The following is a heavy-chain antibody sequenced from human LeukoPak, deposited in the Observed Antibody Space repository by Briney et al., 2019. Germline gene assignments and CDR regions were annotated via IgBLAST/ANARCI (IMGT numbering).Heavy chain of an antibody. D-gene: IGHD3-22*01. CDR3: ARTETYSRGLYDPFFDY. CDR1: GYSITNGYY. V-gene: IGHV4-38-2*02. J-gene: IGHJ4*02. CDR2: IYHSGST. Sequence: PSETLSLTCTVSGYSITNGYYWGWIRQPPGQGLEGIGSIYHSGSTYYNPSLKSRVTISVATSKNQFSLKLNSLTAADTAVYYCARTETYSRGLYDPFFDYWGQGILGTVSS.